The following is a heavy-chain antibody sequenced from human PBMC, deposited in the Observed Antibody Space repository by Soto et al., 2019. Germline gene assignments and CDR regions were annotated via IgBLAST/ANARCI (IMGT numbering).Heavy chain of an antibody. D-gene: IGHD3-22*01. CDR2: ISAYNGKT. CDR3: ARARFYYDSSNFRYYDY. Sequence: ASVKVSCKASGYTFTSYGISWVRQAPGQGLEWMGWISAYNGKTNYAQKLQGRVTMTTDTSTSTAYMELRSLRSDDTAVYYCARARFYYDSSNFRYYDYWGQGTPVTVSS. J-gene: IGHJ4*02. CDR1: GYTFTSYG. V-gene: IGHV1-18*01.